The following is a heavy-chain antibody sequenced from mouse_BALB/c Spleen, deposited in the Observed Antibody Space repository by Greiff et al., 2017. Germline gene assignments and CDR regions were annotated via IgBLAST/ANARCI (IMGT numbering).Heavy chain of an antibody. D-gene: IGHD2-1*01. Sequence: VMLVESGPGLVAPSQSLSITCTVSGFSLTSYGVHWVRQPPGKGLEWLGVIWAGGSTNYNSALMSRLSISKDNSKSQVFLKMNSLQTDDTAMYYCARALGGNYGFFFDYWGQGTTLTVSS. CDR1: GFSLTSYG. J-gene: IGHJ2*01. CDR3: ARALGGNYGFFFDY. V-gene: IGHV2-9*02. CDR2: IWAGGST.